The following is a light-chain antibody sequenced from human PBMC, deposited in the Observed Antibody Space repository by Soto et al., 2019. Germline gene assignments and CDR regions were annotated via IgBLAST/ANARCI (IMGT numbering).Light chain of an antibody. CDR3: QQYNSFSPWT. J-gene: IGKJ1*01. Sequence: DIQMTQSASTLSASVGDRVTITCRASESISSWLAWYQQKPGKAPKLLIYKASNLESGVPSRFSGSGSGTEFTLTISSLQTDDVATYYCQQYNSFSPWTFGQGTKVDIK. CDR2: KAS. V-gene: IGKV1-5*03. CDR1: ESISSW.